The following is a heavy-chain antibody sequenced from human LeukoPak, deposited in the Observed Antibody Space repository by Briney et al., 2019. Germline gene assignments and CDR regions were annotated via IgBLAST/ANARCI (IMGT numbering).Heavy chain of an antibody. Sequence: PSETLSLTCTVSGGSISSYYWSWIRQPPGKGLEWIGYIYYSGSTNYNPSLKSRVTISVDTSKNQFSLKLSSVTAADTAVYYCTRGAEGIAATDSNFDYWGQGTLVTVSS. CDR2: IYYSGST. J-gene: IGHJ4*02. CDR3: TRGAEGIAATDSNFDY. V-gene: IGHV4-59*12. D-gene: IGHD6-13*01. CDR1: GGSISSYY.